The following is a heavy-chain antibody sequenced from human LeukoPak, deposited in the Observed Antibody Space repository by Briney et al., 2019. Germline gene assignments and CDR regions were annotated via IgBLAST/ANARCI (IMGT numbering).Heavy chain of an antibody. D-gene: IGHD1/OR15-1a*01. J-gene: IGHJ4*02. CDR3: AKDLPPARTKSYYFDY. Sequence: GGSLRLSCAASGFTFSSYAMSLVRQAPGKGLEWVSAISGSGGSTYYADSVKGRFTISRDNSKNTLYLQMNSLRAEDTAVYYCAKDLPPARTKSYYFDYWGQGTLVTVSS. CDR1: GFTFSSYA. CDR2: ISGSGGST. V-gene: IGHV3-23*01.